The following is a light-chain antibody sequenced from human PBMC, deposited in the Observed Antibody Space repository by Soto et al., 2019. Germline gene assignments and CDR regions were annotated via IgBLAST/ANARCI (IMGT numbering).Light chain of an antibody. Sequence: EIVLTQSPGTLSLSPGEGATLSCRASQSISSNFLAWYQQKRGQAPRLLIHGASNRATGMPDRFSGSGSGTDLTLTITRLEPEDFAVYYCQQYGGSPRTFGQGTKVEVK. CDR3: QQYGGSPRT. V-gene: IGKV3-20*01. CDR2: GAS. CDR1: QSISSNF. J-gene: IGKJ1*01.